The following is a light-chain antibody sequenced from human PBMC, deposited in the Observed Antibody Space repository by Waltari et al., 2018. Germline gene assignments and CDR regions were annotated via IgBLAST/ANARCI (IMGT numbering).Light chain of an antibody. J-gene: IGKJ1*01. CDR3: VQSLQALWT. Sequence: DIVVTQSPLSLPVTPGEPASISCRSSQSLRHRNGNNYLDWYLQKPGQSPQLLIYLGSNRATGVPDRFSGSGSGTDFTLRISRVEAEDVGVYYCVQSLQALWTFGPGTKLEI. CDR2: LGS. V-gene: IGKV2-28*01. CDR1: QSLRHRNGNNY.